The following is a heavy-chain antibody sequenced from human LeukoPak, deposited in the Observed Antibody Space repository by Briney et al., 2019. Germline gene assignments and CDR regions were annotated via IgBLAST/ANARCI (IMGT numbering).Heavy chain of an antibody. CDR3: ARTRLDYYGSGTYPNWYFDL. Sequence: SETLSLTCAVYGGSFSDYYWSWIRQPPGKGLEWIGEINHSGSTNYNPSLKSRVTISVDTSDNHFSLNLSSVTAADTAVYYCARTRLDYYGSGTYPNWYFDLWGRGALVTVSS. CDR2: INHSGST. D-gene: IGHD3-10*01. CDR1: GGSFSDYY. V-gene: IGHV4-34*01. J-gene: IGHJ2*01.